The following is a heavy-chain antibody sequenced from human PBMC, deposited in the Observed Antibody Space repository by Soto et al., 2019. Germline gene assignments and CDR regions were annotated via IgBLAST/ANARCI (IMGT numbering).Heavy chain of an antibody. J-gene: IGHJ4*02. V-gene: IGHV3-48*01. CDR2: ISSSSSTI. CDR3: AIDPISMFDY. Sequence: PGGSLRLSCAASGFTFSSYSMNWVRQAPGKGLEWVSYISSSSSTIYYADSVKGRFTISRDNAKNSLYLQMNSLRAEDTAVYYCAIDPISMFDYWGQGTLVTVSS. D-gene: IGHD2-2*01. CDR1: GFTFSSYS.